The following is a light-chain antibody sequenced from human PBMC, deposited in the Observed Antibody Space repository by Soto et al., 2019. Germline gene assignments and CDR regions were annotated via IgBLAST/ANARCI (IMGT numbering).Light chain of an antibody. V-gene: IGLV2-23*01. J-gene: IGLJ2*01. CDR2: EGS. Sequence: QSALTQPASVSGSPGQSITISCTGTSCVVGSYNLVSWYQQHPGKAPKLMIYEGSKRPSGVSNRFSGSKSGNTASLTISGLQAEDEADYYGCSYAGNNTVFGGGTKLTVL. CDR1: SCVVGSYNL. CDR3: CSYAGNNTV.